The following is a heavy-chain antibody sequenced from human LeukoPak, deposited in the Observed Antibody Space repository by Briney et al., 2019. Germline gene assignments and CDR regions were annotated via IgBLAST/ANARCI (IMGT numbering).Heavy chain of an antibody. V-gene: IGHV1-69*13. CDR1: GGTFSSYA. J-gene: IGHJ3*02. Sequence: GASVKVSCKASGGTFSSYAISWVRQAPGQGLEWMGGIIPIFGTANYAQKFQGRVTITADESTSTAYMELSSLRSEDTAVYYCARSPRGPDDAFDIWGQGTMVTVSS. CDR2: IIPIFGTA. CDR3: ARSPRGPDDAFDI. D-gene: IGHD3-10*01.